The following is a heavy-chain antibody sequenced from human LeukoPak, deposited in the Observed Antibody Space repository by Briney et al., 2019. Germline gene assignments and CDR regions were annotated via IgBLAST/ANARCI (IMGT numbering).Heavy chain of an antibody. CDR2: ISAYNGNT. Sequence: ASVKVSCKASGYTFTSYGISWVRQAPGQGLEWMGWISAYNGNTNYAQKLQGRVTMTTDTSTSTAYMELRSLRSDNTAVYYCARATPLRYCSSTSCPYYFDYWGQGTLVTVFS. CDR3: ARATPLRYCSSTSCPYYFDY. D-gene: IGHD2-2*01. J-gene: IGHJ4*02. CDR1: GYTFTSYG. V-gene: IGHV1-18*01.